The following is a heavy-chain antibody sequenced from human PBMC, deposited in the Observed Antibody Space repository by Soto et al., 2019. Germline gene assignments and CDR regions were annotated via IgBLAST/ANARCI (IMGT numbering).Heavy chain of an antibody. CDR2: INHSGST. CDR1: GGSFSGYY. V-gene: IGHV4-34*01. CDR3: ATQLRYFDRLLPSLSGYFDY. D-gene: IGHD3-9*01. J-gene: IGHJ4*02. Sequence: ETLSRTCTVYGGSFSGYYWSWIRQPPGKGLEWIGEINHSGSTNYNPSLKSRVTISVDTSKNQFSLKLSSVTAADTAVYYCATQLRYFDRLLPSLSGYFDYRGQGTLVTVYS.